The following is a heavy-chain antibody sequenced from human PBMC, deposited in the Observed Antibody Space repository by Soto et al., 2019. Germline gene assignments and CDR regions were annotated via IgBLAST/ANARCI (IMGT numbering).Heavy chain of an antibody. V-gene: IGHV1-18*01. J-gene: IGHJ6*02. CDR2: ISAYNGNT. D-gene: IGHD3-10*01. CDR1: GYTFSNDG. CDR3: ARGGPTSADYYYVKDV. Sequence: DSVKVSCKASGYTFSNDGINWARQAPGQGLEWMGWISAYNGNTEYAQKFQGRVTMTTDTSTSTAYMELRSLRSDDTAVYSCARGGPTSADYYYVKDVRGPGTTVPLSS.